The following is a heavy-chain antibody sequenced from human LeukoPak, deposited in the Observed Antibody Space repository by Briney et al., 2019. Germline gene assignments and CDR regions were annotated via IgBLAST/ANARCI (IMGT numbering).Heavy chain of an antibody. V-gene: IGHV3-66*01. D-gene: IGHD3-16*01. Sequence: GGSLRLSCAASGLTFSAYWMTWVRQAPGKGLEWVSVIYRHGGTAYADSVQGRFSIPRDNSKNTVDLQMNSLRAEDTAVYYCARDVIYASEIYSYGDSWGQGTLVTVSS. CDR1: GLTFSAYW. J-gene: IGHJ4*02. CDR2: IYRHGGT. CDR3: ARDVIYASEIYSYGDS.